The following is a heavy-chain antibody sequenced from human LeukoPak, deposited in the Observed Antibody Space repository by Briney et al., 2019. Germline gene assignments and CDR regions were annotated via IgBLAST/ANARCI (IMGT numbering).Heavy chain of an antibody. CDR3: ARGAYCSYTSCYSNAFDI. Sequence: PSETLSLTCTVSGGSISHFYWTWIRQPPGKGLEWIGYIYHSGSTTYNPSLKSRVTISVDTSKNQFSLKLSSVTAAGTAVYYCARGAYCSYTSCYSNAFDIWGQGSLVTVSS. D-gene: IGHD2-2*01. CDR2: IYHSGST. V-gene: IGHV4-59*01. J-gene: IGHJ3*02. CDR1: GGSISHFY.